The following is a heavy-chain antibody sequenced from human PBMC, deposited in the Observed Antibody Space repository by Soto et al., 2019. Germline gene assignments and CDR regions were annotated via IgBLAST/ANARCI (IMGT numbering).Heavy chain of an antibody. CDR2: IYYSENT. Sequence: PSETLSITCTVSGGSINSSSNHWGWIRQPPGKGLEWIGNIYYSENTYYNPSLKSRVTISVDTSKNQFSLRLTSVTAADTAVYYCATHPPYGPLDHWGQGTLVTVS. D-gene: IGHD4-17*01. CDR3: ATHPPYGPLDH. J-gene: IGHJ4*02. V-gene: IGHV4-39*01. CDR1: GGSINSSSNH.